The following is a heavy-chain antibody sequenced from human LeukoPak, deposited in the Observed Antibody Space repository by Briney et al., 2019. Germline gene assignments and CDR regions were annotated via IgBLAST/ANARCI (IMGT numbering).Heavy chain of an antibody. CDR2: INRSGST. V-gene: IGHV4-34*08. CDR3: MITSGY. Sequence: GSLRLSCAASGFTLSYYWMHWVRQAPGKGLEWIGEINRSGSTNYNPSLKSRVTISVGTSKNQFSLKLTSVTAADTAVYYCMITSGYWGQGTLVTVSS. CDR1: GFTLSYYW. D-gene: IGHD3-16*01. J-gene: IGHJ4*02.